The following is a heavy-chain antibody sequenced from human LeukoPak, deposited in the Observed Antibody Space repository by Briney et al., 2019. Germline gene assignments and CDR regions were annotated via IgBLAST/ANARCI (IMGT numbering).Heavy chain of an antibody. CDR3: ASGRYYYYDSSGYLDY. V-gene: IGHV1-18*01. J-gene: IGHJ4*02. Sequence: ASVKVSCKASGGTFSSYAISWVRQAPGQGLEWMGWISAYNGNTNYAQKLQGRVTMTTDTSTSTAYMELRSLRSDDTAVYYCASGRYYYYDSSGYLDYWGQGTLVTVSS. D-gene: IGHD3-22*01. CDR1: GGTFSSYA. CDR2: ISAYNGNT.